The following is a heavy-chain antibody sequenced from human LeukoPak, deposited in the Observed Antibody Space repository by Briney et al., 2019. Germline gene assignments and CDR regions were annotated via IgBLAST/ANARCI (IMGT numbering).Heavy chain of an antibody. J-gene: IGHJ4*02. Sequence: SETLSLTCTVSGGAIRSHYWNWIRQSAGKGLEWIGRIYSSGYTNDNPFLKSRITMSVDMSKNQFSLRLKSVTAADTAVYYCARGEHSVDSWGQGMLVTVSS. CDR3: ARGEHSVDS. CDR1: GGAIRSHY. CDR2: IYSSGYT. D-gene: IGHD1/OR15-1a*01. V-gene: IGHV4-4*07.